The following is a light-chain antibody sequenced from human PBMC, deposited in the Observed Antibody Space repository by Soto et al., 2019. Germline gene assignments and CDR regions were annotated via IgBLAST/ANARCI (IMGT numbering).Light chain of an antibody. J-gene: IGKJ1*01. V-gene: IGKV1-27*01. Sequence: DIKLTQSPSSLSASLRDRVTITCRASQGITNYLAWYQQKPGKVPKLMIYAASTLQSGVPSRFSGSGSGTDFTLTISSLQPEDVATYYCQKYDSAPWTFGQGTKVEIK. CDR1: QGITNY. CDR3: QKYDSAPWT. CDR2: AAS.